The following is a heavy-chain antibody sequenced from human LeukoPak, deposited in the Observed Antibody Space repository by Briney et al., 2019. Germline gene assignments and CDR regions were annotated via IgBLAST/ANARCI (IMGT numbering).Heavy chain of an antibody. V-gene: IGHV3-23*01. CDR2: ILCSGDST. Sequence: PGGSLRLSCAASGFTVSSNYMSWVRQAPGKGLEWVSTILCSGDSTFYADSVKGRFTISIDNSKNTLFLHMTSLRAEDTAVYYCAKLYSSGWYFADYWGQGTLVTVYS. CDR1: GFTVSSNY. CDR3: AKLYSSGWYFADY. D-gene: IGHD6-19*01. J-gene: IGHJ4*02.